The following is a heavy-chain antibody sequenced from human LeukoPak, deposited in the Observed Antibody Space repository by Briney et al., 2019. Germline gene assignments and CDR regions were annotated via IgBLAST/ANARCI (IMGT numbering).Heavy chain of an antibody. CDR2: ISSSSSYI. V-gene: IGHV3-21*01. J-gene: IGHJ6*02. D-gene: IGHD3-3*01. Sequence: GXTXXXYXXXXVRQAPGKGLEWVSSISSSSSYIYYADSVKGRFTISRDNAKNSLYLQMNSLRAEDTAVYYCARVKYYDFWSGYTLPDVWGQGTTVTVSS. CDR3: ARVKYYDFWSGYTLPDV. CDR1: GXTXXXYX.